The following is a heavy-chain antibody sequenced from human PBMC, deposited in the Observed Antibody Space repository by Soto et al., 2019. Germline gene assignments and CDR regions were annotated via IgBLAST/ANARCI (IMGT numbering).Heavy chain of an antibody. CDR2: MYPSGGT. D-gene: IGHD2-8*01. CDR1: GVSSSSSNW. Sequence: PSETLSLTCTVSGVSSSSSNWWTWVRQAPGKGLEWIGEMYPSGGTTYNPALQNRVTISVDNSKNHLSLTLTSVTAADTAVFYCARCLHFSNGGGFGPWVGGALVTVSS. J-gene: IGHJ5*02. V-gene: IGHV4-4*02. CDR3: ARCLHFSNGGGFGP.